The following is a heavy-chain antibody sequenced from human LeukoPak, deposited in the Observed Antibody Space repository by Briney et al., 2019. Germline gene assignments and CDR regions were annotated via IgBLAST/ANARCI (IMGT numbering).Heavy chain of an antibody. V-gene: IGHV3-74*01. Sequence: GGSLRLSCAASGFAFSNYWMHWVRQAPGKGLMWVSRINSDGSITSYADSVKGRFTISRDNAKNTLYLQMNSLRAEDTCVYYCARAAAVSAIPSDWGQGTLVIISS. CDR2: INSDGSIT. J-gene: IGHJ4*02. CDR1: GFAFSNYW. D-gene: IGHD2-15*01. CDR3: ARAAAVSAIPSD.